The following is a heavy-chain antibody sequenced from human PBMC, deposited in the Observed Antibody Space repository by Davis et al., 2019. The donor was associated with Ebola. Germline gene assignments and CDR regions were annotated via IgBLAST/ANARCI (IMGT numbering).Heavy chain of an antibody. J-gene: IGHJ4*02. CDR3: AKDDYHSGSPFDY. CDR1: GFTFSNYG. V-gene: IGHV3-30*18. CDR2: ISYDGSNK. Sequence: GESLKISCAASGFTFSNYGMHWVRQAPGKGLEWVAVISYDGSNKYYADSVKGRFTISRDNSKNTLYLQMNSLRAEDTAVYYCAKDDYHSGSPFDYWGQGTLVTVSS. D-gene: IGHD1-26*01.